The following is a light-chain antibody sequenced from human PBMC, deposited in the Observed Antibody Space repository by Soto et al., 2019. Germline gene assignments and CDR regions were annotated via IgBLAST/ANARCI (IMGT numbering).Light chain of an antibody. V-gene: IGLV2-23*02. J-gene: IGLJ1*01. CDR1: SSDVGSYNL. Sequence: QSALTQPASVSGSPGQSITISCTGTSSDVGSYNLVSWYQQHPGKAPKLMIYEVSKRPSGVSNRFSGSKSGNTASLTISVLQADDEAHYFCCSYAGSITFYVFGTGTKVT. CDR2: EVS. CDR3: CSYAGSITFYV.